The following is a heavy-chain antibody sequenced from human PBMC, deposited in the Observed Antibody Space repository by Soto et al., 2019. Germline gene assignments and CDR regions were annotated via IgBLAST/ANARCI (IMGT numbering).Heavy chain of an antibody. J-gene: IGHJ1*01. CDR1: GYSFTNYW. Sequence: PGESLKISCQGSGYSFTNYWIGWVRQMPGKGLEWVGRVDPSDSYTSYSPSLQGHVTISLDKSTSTVYLQWSSLKASDTAMYYCARHPHVLGATTWYFQNWGQGTLVTVSS. CDR3: ARHPHVLGATTWYFQN. CDR2: VDPSDSYT. V-gene: IGHV5-10-1*01. D-gene: IGHD1-26*01.